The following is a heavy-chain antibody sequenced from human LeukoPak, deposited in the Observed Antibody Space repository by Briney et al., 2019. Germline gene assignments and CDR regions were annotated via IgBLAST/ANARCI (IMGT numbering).Heavy chain of an antibody. D-gene: IGHD2-15*01. V-gene: IGHV3-30*03. CDR1: GFTFSSYG. Sequence: GGSLRLSCAASGFTFSSYGMHWVRQAPGRGLEWVAVISYDGSNKYYADSVKGRFTISRDNSKNTLYLQMNSLRSEDTAVYYCARLGYCSGGSCYREANFDYWGQGTLVTVSS. CDR3: ARLGYCSGGSCYREANFDY. J-gene: IGHJ4*02. CDR2: ISYDGSNK.